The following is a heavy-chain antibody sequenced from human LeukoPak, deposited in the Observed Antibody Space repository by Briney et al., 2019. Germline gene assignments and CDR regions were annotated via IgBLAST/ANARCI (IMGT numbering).Heavy chain of an antibody. CDR1: GGSISSSN. Sequence: ETLSLTCAVSGGSISSSNWWSWVRQAPGKGLEWVSSISDSAGATYYADSVRGRFTISRDNSGSTLYLQMNSLRADDTAVYYCAKGGSTAWTAVDYWGQGTLVTVSS. CDR2: ISDSAGAT. J-gene: IGHJ4*02. D-gene: IGHD2-2*01. CDR3: AKGGSTAWTAVDY. V-gene: IGHV3-23*01.